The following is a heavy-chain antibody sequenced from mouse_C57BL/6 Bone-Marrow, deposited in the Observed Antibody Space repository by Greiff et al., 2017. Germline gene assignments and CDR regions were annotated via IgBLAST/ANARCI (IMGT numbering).Heavy chain of an antibody. D-gene: IGHD3-2*02. J-gene: IGHJ4*01. CDR3: ARYGIGQLAQATPCYAMDY. Sequence: QVQLQQPGTELVKPGASVKLSCKASGYTFTSYWMHWVKQRPGQGLEWIGNINPSNGGTNYNEKFKSKATLTVDKSSSTAYMQLSSLTSEDSAVYYCARYGIGQLAQATPCYAMDYWGQGTSVTVSS. CDR2: INPSNGGT. CDR1: GYTFTSYW. V-gene: IGHV1-53*01.